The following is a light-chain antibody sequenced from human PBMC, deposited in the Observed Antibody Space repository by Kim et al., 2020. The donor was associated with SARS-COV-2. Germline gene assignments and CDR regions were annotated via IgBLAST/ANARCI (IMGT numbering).Light chain of an antibody. J-gene: IGLJ2*01. Sequence: SSELTQDPAVSVALGQTVRITCQGDSLRSYYASWYQQTPGQAPVLVIYGKNNRPSGIPDRFSGSSSGNTASLTITGAQAEDEADYYCNSRDSSGNLVVFGGGTQVTDL. CDR2: GKN. V-gene: IGLV3-19*01. CDR1: SLRSYY. CDR3: NSRDSSGNLVV.